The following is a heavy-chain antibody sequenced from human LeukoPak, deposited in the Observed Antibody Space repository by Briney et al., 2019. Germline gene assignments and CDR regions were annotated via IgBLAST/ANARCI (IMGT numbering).Heavy chain of an antibody. D-gene: IGHD6-13*01. CDR1: GGSFSGYY. Sequence: SETLSLTCAVYGGSFSGYYWSWIRQPPGKELEWIGEINHSGSTNYNPSLKSRVTISVDTSKNQFSLKLSSVTAADTAVYYCARADSSSWYLSLFDYWGQGTLVTVSS. CDR3: ARADSSSWYLSLFDY. CDR2: INHSGST. V-gene: IGHV4-34*01. J-gene: IGHJ4*02.